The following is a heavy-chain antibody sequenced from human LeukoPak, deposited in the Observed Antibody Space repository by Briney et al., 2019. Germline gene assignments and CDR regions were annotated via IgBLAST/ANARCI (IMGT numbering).Heavy chain of an antibody. Sequence: SETLSLTCTVSGGSINNYYWSWIRQPPGKGLEWIGYASHSGSTNSSPSLKSRVSISVDTSKNQISLKLSSVTAADTAVYYCARAPFYHDNSDYYEDVFDSWGQRTMVTVSS. CDR3: ARAPFYHDNSDYYEDVFDS. J-gene: IGHJ3*02. V-gene: IGHV4-59*01. CDR1: GGSINNYY. D-gene: IGHD3-22*01. CDR2: ASHSGST.